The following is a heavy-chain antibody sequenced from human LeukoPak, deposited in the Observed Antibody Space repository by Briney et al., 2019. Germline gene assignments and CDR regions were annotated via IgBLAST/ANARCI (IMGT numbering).Heavy chain of an antibody. CDR3: AREGPYSSGWDLDY. D-gene: IGHD6-19*01. Sequence: ASVKVPCKASGGTFSSYAISGVRQAPGQGLEWMGGIIPIFGTANYAQKFQGRVTITADESTSTAYMELSSLRSEDTAVYYCAREGPYSSGWDLDYWGPGTLVTVSS. CDR1: GGTFSSYA. J-gene: IGHJ4*02. CDR2: IIPIFGTA. V-gene: IGHV1-69*13.